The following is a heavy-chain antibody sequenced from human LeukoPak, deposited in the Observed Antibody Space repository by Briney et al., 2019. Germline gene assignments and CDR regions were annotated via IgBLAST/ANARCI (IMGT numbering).Heavy chain of an antibody. CDR1: GGSISSSSYY. CDR2: IYYSGST. Sequence: SETLSLTCTVSGGSISSSSYYWGWIRQPPGKGLEWIGSIYYSGSTYYNPSLKSRVTISVDTSKNQFSLKLSSVTAADTAVYYCARDYRYHYDSSGYSVIDYWGQGTLVTVSS. V-gene: IGHV4-39*07. J-gene: IGHJ4*02. D-gene: IGHD3-22*01. CDR3: ARDYRYHYDSSGYSVIDY.